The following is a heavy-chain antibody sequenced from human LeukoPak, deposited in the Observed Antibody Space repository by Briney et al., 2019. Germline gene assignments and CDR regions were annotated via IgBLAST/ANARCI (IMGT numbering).Heavy chain of an antibody. CDR1: GYSISSGYW. CDR3: TTAPIGTKDY. D-gene: IGHD1-7*01. CDR2: IYHSGST. Sequence: PSETLSLTCTVSGYSISSGYWWGWIRQPPGKGLEWIGSIYHSGSTYYNPSLKSRVTISVDTSKNQFSLKMRSVTAADTAVYYCTTAPIGTKDYWGQGTLAAVSS. J-gene: IGHJ4*02. V-gene: IGHV4-38-2*02.